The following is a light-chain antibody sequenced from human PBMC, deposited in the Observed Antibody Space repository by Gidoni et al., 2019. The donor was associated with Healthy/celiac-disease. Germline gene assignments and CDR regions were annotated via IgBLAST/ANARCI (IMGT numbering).Light chain of an antibody. Sequence: EIVLTQSPGTLSSSPGERATLSCRASQSVSSSYLAWYKQKPGQAPRLLTYGASSRATGIPDRFSGSVSGTDFTLTISRLEPEDFAVYYCQQYGSSPLYTFGQGTKLEIK. V-gene: IGKV3-20*01. J-gene: IGKJ2*01. CDR3: QQYGSSPLYT. CDR1: QSVSSSY. CDR2: GAS.